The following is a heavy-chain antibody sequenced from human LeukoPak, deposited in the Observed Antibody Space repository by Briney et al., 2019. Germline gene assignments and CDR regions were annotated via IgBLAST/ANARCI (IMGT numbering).Heavy chain of an antibody. CDR3: ARGSCSSTSCYARPYYFDY. J-gene: IGHJ4*02. Sequence: SETLSLTCTVSGGSISSYYWSWIRQPPGKELEGIGYIYYSGSTNYNPSLKSRVTISVDTSKNQFSLKLSSVTAADTAVYYCARGSCSSTSCYARPYYFDYWGQGTLVTVSS. D-gene: IGHD2-2*01. V-gene: IGHV4-59*01. CDR1: GGSISSYY. CDR2: IYYSGST.